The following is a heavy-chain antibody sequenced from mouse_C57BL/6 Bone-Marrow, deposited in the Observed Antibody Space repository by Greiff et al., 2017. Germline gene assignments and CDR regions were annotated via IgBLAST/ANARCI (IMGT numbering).Heavy chain of an antibody. CDR3: ARGSNWYYFDV. CDR1: GYAFSSSW. D-gene: IGHD2-5*01. V-gene: IGHV1-82*01. CDR2: IYPGDGDT. Sequence: QVQLQQSGPELVKPGASVKISCKASGYAFSSSWKNWVKQRPGKGLEWIGRIYPGDGDTNYNGKFKGKATLTADKSSSTAYMQLSSLTSEDSAVYFCARGSNWYYFDVWGQGTTLTVSS. J-gene: IGHJ2*01.